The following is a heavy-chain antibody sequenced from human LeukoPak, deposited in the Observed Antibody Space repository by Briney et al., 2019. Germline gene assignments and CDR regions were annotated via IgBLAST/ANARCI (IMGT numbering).Heavy chain of an antibody. CDR1: GYTFTSYV. CDR3: ARVLAPRRIVVVPAAMGGWFDP. Sequence: ASVKVSCKASGYTFTSYVISWVRQAPGQGLEWMGWISAYNGNTNYARTLQGRVTMTTATSTSTAYMELRSLRSDDTAVYYCARVLAPRRIVVVPAAMGGWFDPWGQGTLVTVSS. V-gene: IGHV1-18*01. D-gene: IGHD2-2*01. J-gene: IGHJ5*02. CDR2: ISAYNGNT.